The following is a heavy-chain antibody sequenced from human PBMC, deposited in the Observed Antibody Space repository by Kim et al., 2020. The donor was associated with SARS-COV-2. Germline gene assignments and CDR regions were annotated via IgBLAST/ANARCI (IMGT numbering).Heavy chain of an antibody. CDR2: IKQDGSEK. J-gene: IGHJ4*02. CDR3: AKSGIAAAGTEFDY. CDR1: GFTFSSYW. V-gene: IGHV3-7*01. Sequence: GGSLRLSCAASGFTFSSYWMSWVRQAPGKGLEWVANIKQDGSEKYYVDSVKGRFTISRDNAKNSLYLQMNSLRAEDTAVYYCAKSGIAAAGTEFDYWGQGTLVTVSS. D-gene: IGHD6-13*01.